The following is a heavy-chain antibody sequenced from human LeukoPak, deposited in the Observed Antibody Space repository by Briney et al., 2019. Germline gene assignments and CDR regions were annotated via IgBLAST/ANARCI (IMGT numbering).Heavy chain of an antibody. J-gene: IGHJ4*02. D-gene: IGHD5-24*01. Sequence: NPSETLSLTCTVSGGSISSYYWSWIRQPPGKGLEWIGYIYYSGSTNYNPSLKSRVTISVDTSKNQFSLKLSSVTAADTAVYYCARNVRDGYNFLDYWGQGTPVTVSS. CDR1: GGSISSYY. CDR3: ARNVRDGYNFLDY. CDR2: IYYSGST. V-gene: IGHV4-59*08.